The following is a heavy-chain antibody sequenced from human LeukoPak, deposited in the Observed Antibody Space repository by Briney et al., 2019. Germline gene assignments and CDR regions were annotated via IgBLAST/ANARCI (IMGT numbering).Heavy chain of an antibody. J-gene: IGHJ6*04. Sequence: SETLSLTCTVSGGSISSYYWSWIRQPPGKGLEWIGYIYYSGSTNYNPSLKSRVTISVDTSKNQFSLKLSSVTAADTAVYYCARVWPYCSSTNCTPGGMDVWGKGTTVTVSS. CDR1: GGSISSYY. CDR2: IYYSGST. V-gene: IGHV4-59*01. CDR3: ARVWPYCSSTNCTPGGMDV. D-gene: IGHD2-2*01.